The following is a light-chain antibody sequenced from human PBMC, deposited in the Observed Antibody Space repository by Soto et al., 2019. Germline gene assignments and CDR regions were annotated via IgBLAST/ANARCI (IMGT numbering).Light chain of an antibody. CDR3: HQYGSSPWT. J-gene: IGKJ1*01. CDR1: QSVRNNY. CDR2: AAS. Sequence: EIVLTQSPGTLSLSPWERAALTCRASQSVRNNYLAWYQQKPGQAPRLLIYAASGRATGIPDRFSGSGSGTDFTLTISRLEPEDFAVYHCHQYGSSPWTFGQGTKLEIK. V-gene: IGKV3-20*01.